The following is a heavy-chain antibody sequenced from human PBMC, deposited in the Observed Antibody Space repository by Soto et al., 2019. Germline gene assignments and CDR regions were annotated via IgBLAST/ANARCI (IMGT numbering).Heavy chain of an antibody. CDR2: ISYDGSSQ. Sequence: PGGSLRLSCAASGFTFRSYAMHWFRQGPVKGLEWLAVISYDGSSQHYVDSVMGRFTISRDNSKNTLYLQMNSLGVDDTAVYYCAREITSHRDGYSQVFDYWGQGALVTVSS. CDR3: AREITSHRDGYSQVFDY. J-gene: IGHJ4*02. V-gene: IGHV3-30*14. D-gene: IGHD4-4*01. CDR1: GFTFRSYA.